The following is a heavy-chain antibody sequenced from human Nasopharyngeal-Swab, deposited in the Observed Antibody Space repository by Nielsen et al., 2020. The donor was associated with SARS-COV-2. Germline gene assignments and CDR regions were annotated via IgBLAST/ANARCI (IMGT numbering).Heavy chain of an antibody. CDR1: GFTFSSYG. V-gene: IGHV3-30*12. Sequence: GGSLRLSCAASGFTFSSYGMHWVRQAPGKGLEWVAVISYDGGNKYYADSVKGRFTISRDNSKNTLSLQMNSLRAEDTAVYYCAKDGEEQQLVRYFQHWGQGTLVTVSS. J-gene: IGHJ1*01. CDR3: AKDGEEQQLVRYFQH. CDR2: ISYDGGNK. D-gene: IGHD6-13*01.